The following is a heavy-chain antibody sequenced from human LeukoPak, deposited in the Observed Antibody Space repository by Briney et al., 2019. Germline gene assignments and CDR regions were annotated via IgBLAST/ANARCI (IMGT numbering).Heavy chain of an antibody. D-gene: IGHD3-22*01. J-gene: IGHJ4*02. CDR1: GFTVSSNY. CDR3: ARDSSGYYLY. Sequence: GGSLRLSCAASGFTVSSNYMSWVRQAPGKGLEWVSFIYSGGSTYYADSVKGRFTISRDNSKNTLYLQMNSLRAEDTAVYYCARDSSGYYLYWGQGTLVTVSS. V-gene: IGHV3-53*01. CDR2: IYSGGST.